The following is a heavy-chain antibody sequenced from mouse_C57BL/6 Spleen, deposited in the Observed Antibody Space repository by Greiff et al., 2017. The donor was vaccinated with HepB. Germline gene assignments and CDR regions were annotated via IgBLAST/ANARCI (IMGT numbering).Heavy chain of an antibody. D-gene: IGHD1-1*01. J-gene: IGHJ2*01. CDR3: ARGGDYDGSSYKDYFDY. V-gene: IGHV1-61*01. CDR2: IYPSDSET. Sequence: VQLQQPGAELVRPGSSVKLSCKASGYTFTSYWMDWVKQRPGQGLEWIGNIYPSDSETHYNQKFKDKATLTVDKSSSTAYMQLSSLTSEDSAVYYCARGGDYDGSSYKDYFDYWGQGTTLTVSS. CDR1: GYTFTSYW.